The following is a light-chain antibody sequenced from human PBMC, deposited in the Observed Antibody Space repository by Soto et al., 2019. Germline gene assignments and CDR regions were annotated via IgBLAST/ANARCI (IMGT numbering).Light chain of an antibody. CDR1: LTTSVY. Sequence: DNQLTQSPSSLSAYLGDRVTITCRASLTTSVYLNWYQHKPGKAPRLLIYAASNLLSGVPSRFSGSGSGTDFTLTISSLQPEDFATYYCQQSYTAPPTFGQGTKVE. J-gene: IGKJ1*01. CDR3: QQSYTAPPT. V-gene: IGKV1-39*01. CDR2: AAS.